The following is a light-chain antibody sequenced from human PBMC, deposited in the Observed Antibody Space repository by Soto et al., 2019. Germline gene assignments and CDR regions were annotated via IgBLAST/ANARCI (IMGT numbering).Light chain of an antibody. CDR2: GAS. CDR1: QSVSTN. J-gene: IGKJ2*01. V-gene: IGKV3-15*01. Sequence: EIVMTQSPATLSVSPGERATLSCRPSQSVSTNLAGYQQKPGQAPRLLMYGASTRATGIPARFSGSASGTEFTLTISSLQSEDFAVYYCQQYHNWPPYTFGQGTKLEIK. CDR3: QQYHNWPPYT.